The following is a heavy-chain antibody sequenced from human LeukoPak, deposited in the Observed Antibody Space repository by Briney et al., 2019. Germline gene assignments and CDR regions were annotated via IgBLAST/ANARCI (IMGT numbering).Heavy chain of an antibody. J-gene: IGHJ4*02. V-gene: IGHV5-10-1*04. CDR1: GYSFTSYW. D-gene: IGHD6-13*01. CDR3: ARHPPYSSSWYEGDY. CDR2: IDPSDSYI. Sequence: GESLRISCKGSGYSFTSYWISWARQMPGKGLEWMGRIDPSDSYINYSPSFQGQVTISADKSISTAYLQWSSLKASDTAMYYCARHPPYSSSWYEGDYWGQGTLVTVSS.